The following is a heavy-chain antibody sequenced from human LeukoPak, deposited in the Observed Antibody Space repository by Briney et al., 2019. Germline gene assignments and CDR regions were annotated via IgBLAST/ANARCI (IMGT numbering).Heavy chain of an antibody. CDR1: GGSISSTTYC. J-gene: IGHJ4*02. Sequence: SETLSLTCSVSGGSISSTTYCWGWIRQPPGKGLEWLGSIFHSGSTYYNPSLRSRVTISLDTSKNQFSLRLSSVTAADTAVYYCARGVQLWLLSRRYFDYWGQGALVTVSS. CDR2: IFHSGST. CDR3: ARGVQLWLLSRRYFDY. D-gene: IGHD5-18*01. V-gene: IGHV4-39*07.